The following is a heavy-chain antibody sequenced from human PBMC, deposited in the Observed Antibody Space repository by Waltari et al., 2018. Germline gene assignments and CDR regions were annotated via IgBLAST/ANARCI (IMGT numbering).Heavy chain of an antibody. CDR3: ARGPFYVWGSYRYTFDY. Sequence: QVQLVQSGAEVKKPGASVKVSCKASGYTFTSYDINWVRQATGQGLEWMGWRRPNSGNTGDAQKVQGRVTMTRKTSISTAYMELSSLRSEDTAVYYCARGPFYVWGSYRYTFDYWGLGTLVTVSS. CDR1: GYTFTSYD. D-gene: IGHD3-16*02. CDR2: RRPNSGNT. V-gene: IGHV1-8*01. J-gene: IGHJ4*02.